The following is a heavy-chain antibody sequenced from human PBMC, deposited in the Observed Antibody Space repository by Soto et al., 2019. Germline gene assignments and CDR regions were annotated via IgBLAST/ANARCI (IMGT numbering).Heavy chain of an antibody. CDR3: ARGGEQQLVRYYYYGMDV. D-gene: IGHD6-13*01. J-gene: IGHJ6*02. Sequence: AETLSLTCAVYGGSFSGYYWSWIRQPPGKGLEWIGEINHSGSTNYNPSLKSRVTISVDTSKNQFSLKLSSVTAADTAVYYCARGGEQQLVRYYYYGMDVWGQGTTVTVSS. CDR2: INHSGST. V-gene: IGHV4-34*01. CDR1: GGSFSGYY.